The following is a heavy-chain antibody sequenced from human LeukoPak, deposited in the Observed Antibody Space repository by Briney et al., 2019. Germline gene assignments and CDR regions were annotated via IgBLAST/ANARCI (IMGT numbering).Heavy chain of an antibody. CDR1: GGSISSYY. J-gene: IGHJ4*02. D-gene: IGHD3-3*01. CDR3: ARGAFWSPNHYFDY. V-gene: IGHV4-59*01. CDR2: IYYSGST. Sequence: PWETLSLTCTVSGGSISSYYWSWIRQPPGKGLEWIGYIYYSGSTNYNPSLKSRVTISVDTSKNQFSLKLSSVTAADTAVYYCARGAFWSPNHYFDYWGQGTQVTVSS.